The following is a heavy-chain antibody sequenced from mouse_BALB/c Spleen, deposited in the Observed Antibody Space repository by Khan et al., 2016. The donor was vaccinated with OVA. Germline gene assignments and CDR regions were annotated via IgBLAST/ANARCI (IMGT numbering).Heavy chain of an antibody. D-gene: IGHD4-1*01. CDR1: GFTFSSYS. Sequence: EVELVESGGDLVKPGGSLKLSCAASGFTFSSYSMSWVRQTPDERLEWVTTISSAGDFTYYPDSVKGRFTITSDNAKNTLYLQMSSLKSEDTAMYYCASHLTGSFAYWGQGTLVTVSA. J-gene: IGHJ3*01. CDR2: ISSAGDFT. V-gene: IGHV5-6*01. CDR3: ASHLTGSFAY.